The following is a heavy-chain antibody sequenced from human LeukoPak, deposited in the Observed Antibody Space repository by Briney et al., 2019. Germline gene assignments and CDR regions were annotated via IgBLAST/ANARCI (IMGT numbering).Heavy chain of an antibody. Sequence: GGSLRLSCAASGFTFSSYAMHWVRQAPGKGLEYVSAISSNGGSTYYADSVKGRFTISRDNSKNTLYLRMSSLRAEDTAVYYCVKERYGSGSYYFDYWGQGTLVTVSS. CDR1: GFTFSSYA. J-gene: IGHJ4*02. CDR3: VKERYGSGSYYFDY. V-gene: IGHV3-64D*06. D-gene: IGHD3-10*01. CDR2: ISSNGGST.